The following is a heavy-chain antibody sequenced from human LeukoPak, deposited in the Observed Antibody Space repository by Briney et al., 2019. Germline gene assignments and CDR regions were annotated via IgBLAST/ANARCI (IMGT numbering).Heavy chain of an antibody. J-gene: IGHJ5*02. V-gene: IGHV4-4*07. Sequence: SETLSLTCAVYGGSFSGYYWSWIRQPAGKGLEWIGRIYTSGSTNYNPSLKSRVTMSVDTSKNQFSLKLSSVTAADTAVYYCARDGVRGVIWFDPWGQGTLVTVSS. CDR3: ARDGVRGVIWFDP. CDR2: IYTSGST. CDR1: GGSFSGYY. D-gene: IGHD3-10*01.